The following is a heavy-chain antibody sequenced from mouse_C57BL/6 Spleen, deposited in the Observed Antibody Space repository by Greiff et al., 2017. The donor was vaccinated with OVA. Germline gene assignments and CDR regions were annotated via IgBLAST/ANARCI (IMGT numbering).Heavy chain of an antibody. J-gene: IGHJ3*01. CDR2: INPSSGYT. CDR3: AREGLGFAY. V-gene: IGHV1-4*01. Sequence: QVQLQQSGAELARPGASVKMSCKASGYTFTSYTMHWVKQRPGQGLEWIGYINPSSGYTKFNQKFKDKATLTADKSSSTAYMQLSSLTSEDSAVYYCAREGLGFAYWGQGTLVTVSA. CDR1: GYTFTSYT. D-gene: IGHD3-3*01.